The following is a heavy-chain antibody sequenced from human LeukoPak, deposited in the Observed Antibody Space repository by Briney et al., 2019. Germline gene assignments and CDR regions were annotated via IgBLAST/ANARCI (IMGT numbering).Heavy chain of an antibody. CDR2: INHSGST. V-gene: IGHV4-34*01. D-gene: IGHD3-22*01. CDR3: ARGRTYYYDSSGYRPLDY. J-gene: IGHJ4*02. Sequence: SETLSLTCAVYGGSFSGYYWSWIHQPPGKGLEWIGEINHSGSTNYNPPLKSRVTISVDTSKNQFSLKLCSVTAADTAVYYCARGRTYYYDSSGYRPLDYWGQGTLVTVSS. CDR1: GGSFSGYY.